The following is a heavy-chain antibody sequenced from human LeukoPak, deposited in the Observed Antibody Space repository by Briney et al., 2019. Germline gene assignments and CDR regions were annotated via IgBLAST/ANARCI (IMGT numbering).Heavy chain of an antibody. CDR1: GGSISSYY. CDR3: ARGRAISIFGVVTIDAFDI. Sequence: RTSETLSLTCTVSGGSISSYYWSWLRQPAGKGLEWIGRIYTSGSTNYNPSLKSRVTISVDTSKNQFSLKLSSVTAADTAVYYCARGRAISIFGVVTIDAFDIWGQGTMVTVSS. V-gene: IGHV4-4*07. CDR2: IYTSGST. D-gene: IGHD3-3*01. J-gene: IGHJ3*02.